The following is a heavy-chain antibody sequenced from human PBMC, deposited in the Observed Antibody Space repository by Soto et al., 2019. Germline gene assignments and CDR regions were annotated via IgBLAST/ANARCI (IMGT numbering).Heavy chain of an antibody. CDR2: INPDGRVT. CDR1: GFTFSSDW. CDR3: ARVGQGAWYFDL. Sequence: EVQLVESGGGLVQPGGSPTLSCAASGFTFSSDWMHWVRQAPGKGVEWVSRINPDGRVTNYADSVKGRFTISRDNAKSALYLQMTGLRPEDTAVYYCARVGQGAWYFDLWGRGTLVTVSS. V-gene: IGHV3-74*01. D-gene: IGHD3-16*01. J-gene: IGHJ2*01.